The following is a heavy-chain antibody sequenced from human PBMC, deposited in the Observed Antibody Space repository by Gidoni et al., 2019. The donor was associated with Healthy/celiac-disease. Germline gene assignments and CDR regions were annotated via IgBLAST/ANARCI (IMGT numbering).Heavy chain of an antibody. CDR2: IFSNDEK. Sequence: QVPLKESGPVLVKPTETLTLTCPVSGFSLSNARMGVSWIRQPPGKALEWLAHIFSNDEKSYSTSLKSRLTISKDTSKSQVVLTMTNMDPVDTAKYYCARGYCRSTSCYSFDWFDPWGQGTLVTVSS. CDR3: ARGYCRSTSCYSFDWFDP. J-gene: IGHJ5*02. V-gene: IGHV2-26*01. D-gene: IGHD2-2*01. CDR1: GFSLSNARMG.